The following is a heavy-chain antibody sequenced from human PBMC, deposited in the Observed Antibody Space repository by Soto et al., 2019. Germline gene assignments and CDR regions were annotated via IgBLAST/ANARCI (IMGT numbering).Heavy chain of an antibody. CDR3: ARGGHVVVVTAALDY. J-gene: IGHJ4*02. CDR1: GDTFTDYY. Sequence: QVQLMQSGAEVKKPGASVKVSCKASGDTFTDYYIHWVRQAPGQGLEWMGTVNPSGGHTTYAQHFRGRVTMTRDTSTSTRYVELTSLTSDDTAIYYCARGGHVVVVTAALDYWGQGTLVTVSS. D-gene: IGHD2-21*02. V-gene: IGHV1-46*01. CDR2: VNPSGGHT.